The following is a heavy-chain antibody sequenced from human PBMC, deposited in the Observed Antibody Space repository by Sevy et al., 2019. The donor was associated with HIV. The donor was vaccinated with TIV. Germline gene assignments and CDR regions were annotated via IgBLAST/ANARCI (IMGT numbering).Heavy chain of an antibody. CDR2: ISKSGSDI. J-gene: IGHJ4*02. CDR3: ARGPSMDY. V-gene: IGHV3-21*01. CDR1: GFNFNIYS. Sequence: GGSLRLSCAASGFNFNIYSLSWVRQSPGKGLQWVSLISKSGSDIFYADSVKSRFTISRDNAKNSLYLQMTSLRSDDTGVYFSARGPSMDYWGQGTLVTVSS.